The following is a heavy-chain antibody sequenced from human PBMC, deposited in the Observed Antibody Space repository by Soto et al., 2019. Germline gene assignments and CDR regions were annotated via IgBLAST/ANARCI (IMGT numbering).Heavy chain of an antibody. J-gene: IGHJ5*01. V-gene: IGHV3-9*01. Sequence: PGGSLRLSCAASGFTFSDYPMHWVRQAPGKGLEWVSGISWNSGSVVYAGSVKGRFTISRDDAKNSLYLQMNSLRPEDTALYFCAKDITWGGYSPAYHAFYSWAQGTLLTISA. CDR2: ISWNSGSV. D-gene: IGHD1-26*01. CDR1: GFTFSDYP. CDR3: AKDITWGGYSPAYHAFYS.